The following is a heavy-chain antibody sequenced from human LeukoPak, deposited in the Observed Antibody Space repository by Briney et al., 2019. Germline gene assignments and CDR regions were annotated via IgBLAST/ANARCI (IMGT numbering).Heavy chain of an antibody. J-gene: IGHJ4*02. CDR3: AKEARGPTNYYFDY. CDR1: GFTFSSYG. CDR2: IWYDGSNK. D-gene: IGHD1-1*01. Sequence: GGSLRLSCAASGFTFSSYGMHWVRQAPGKGLEGVAVIWYDGSNKYYADSVKGRFTISRDNSKNTLYLQMNSLRAEDTAVYYCAKEARGPTNYYFDYWGQGTLVTVSS. V-gene: IGHV3-33*06.